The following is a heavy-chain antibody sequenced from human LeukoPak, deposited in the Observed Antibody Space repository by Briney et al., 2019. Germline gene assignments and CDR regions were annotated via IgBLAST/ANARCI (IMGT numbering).Heavy chain of an antibody. J-gene: IGHJ5*02. Sequence: SETLSLTCSVSGYSISSGNYWGWIRQPPGKGLEWIGSIYHSGSTYYNPSLKSRVTISVDTSKNQFSLKLSSVTAADTAVYYCARVFCFGSSTSCRNWFDPWGQGTLVTVSS. CDR1: GYSISSGNY. CDR3: ARVFCFGSSTSCRNWFDP. D-gene: IGHD2-2*01. CDR2: IYHSGST. V-gene: IGHV4-38-2*02.